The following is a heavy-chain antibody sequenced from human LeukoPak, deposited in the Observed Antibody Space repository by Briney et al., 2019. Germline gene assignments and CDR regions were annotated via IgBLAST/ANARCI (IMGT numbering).Heavy chain of an antibody. Sequence: PSQTLSLTCTVSGGSISSGDYYWSWIRQPPGKGLEWIGYIYYTESTYSNPSLKSRVTISVDTSKNQFSLKLSSVTAADTAVYYCARDNSIAAAGMDYWGQGTLVTVSS. D-gene: IGHD6-13*01. CDR3: ARDNSIAAAGMDY. V-gene: IGHV4-30-4*08. J-gene: IGHJ4*02. CDR2: IYYTEST. CDR1: GGSISSGDYY.